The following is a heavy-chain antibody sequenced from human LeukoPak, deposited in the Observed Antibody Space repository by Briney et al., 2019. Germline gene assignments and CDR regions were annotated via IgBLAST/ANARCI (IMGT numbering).Heavy chain of an antibody. Sequence: PESLSLTCVLSGGSISISHHCWGWTRQQPRNGLEWTASIKSRGSTYYRPSLTTRVTITVDTSKNQFSLKLNSVTAADTAVYYCARVIRPTGYYSNPKSGSFDFWGQGTLVTVSS. V-gene: IGHV4-39*01. CDR3: ARVIRPTGYYSNPKSGSFDF. CDR2: IKSRGST. CDR1: GGSISISHHC. J-gene: IGHJ4*02. D-gene: IGHD3-9*01.